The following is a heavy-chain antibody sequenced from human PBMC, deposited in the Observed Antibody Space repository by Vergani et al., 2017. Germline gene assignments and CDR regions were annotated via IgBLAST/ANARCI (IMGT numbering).Heavy chain of an antibody. CDR1: GFTFSSYA. CDR3: ARPQYYYDSSGYDY. V-gene: IGHV3-23*01. Sequence: EVQLLESGGGLVQPGGSLRLSCAASGFTFSSYAMSWVRQAPGKGLEWVSAISGSGGSTYYADSVKVRFTISRDNSKNTLYLQMNSLRAEDTAVYYCARPQYYYDSSGYDYWGQGTLVTVSS. D-gene: IGHD3-22*01. J-gene: IGHJ4*02. CDR2: ISGSGGST.